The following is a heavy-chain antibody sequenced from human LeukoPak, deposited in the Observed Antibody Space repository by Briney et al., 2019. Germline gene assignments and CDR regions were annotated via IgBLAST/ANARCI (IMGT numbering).Heavy chain of an antibody. Sequence: GGSLRLSCVVSGFIFSNYAMGWVRQAPGKGLEWVSAISRSGGSTYHADSVKGRFTISRDNAKNSLYLQMHSLRDEDTAVYYCARERVGASDWHFDLWGRGTLVTVSS. CDR1: GFIFSNYA. CDR3: ARERVGASDWHFDL. J-gene: IGHJ2*01. CDR2: ISRSGGST. D-gene: IGHD1-26*01. V-gene: IGHV3-23*01.